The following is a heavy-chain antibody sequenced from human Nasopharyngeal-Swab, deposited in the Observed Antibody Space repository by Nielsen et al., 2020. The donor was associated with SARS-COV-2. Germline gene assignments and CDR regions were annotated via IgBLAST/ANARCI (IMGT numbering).Heavy chain of an antibody. D-gene: IGHD3-3*01. CDR1: GGSISSSSFY. Sequence: SETLSLTCTVSGGSISSSSFYGGWIRQPPGKGLDWIVSIYYSGSTYYNPSLKSRVTISVDTSKNQFSLKLSSVTAADTAVYYCARQTYYDFWSGGYYFDYWGQGTLVTVSS. J-gene: IGHJ4*02. V-gene: IGHV4-39*01. CDR3: ARQTYYDFWSGGYYFDY. CDR2: IYYSGST.